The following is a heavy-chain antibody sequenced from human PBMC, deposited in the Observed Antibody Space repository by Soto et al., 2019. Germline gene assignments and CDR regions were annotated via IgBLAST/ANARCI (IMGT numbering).Heavy chain of an antibody. Sequence: ASVKVSCKASGYTFTSYAMHWVRQAPGQRLEWMGWINAGNGNTKYSQKFQGRVTITRDTSASTAYMELSSLRSEDTAVYYCARGRPVGLEQKYYFDYWGQGTLVTVSS. CDR2: INAGNGNT. CDR3: ARGRPVGLEQKYYFDY. D-gene: IGHD1-1*01. V-gene: IGHV1-3*01. CDR1: GYTFTSYA. J-gene: IGHJ4*02.